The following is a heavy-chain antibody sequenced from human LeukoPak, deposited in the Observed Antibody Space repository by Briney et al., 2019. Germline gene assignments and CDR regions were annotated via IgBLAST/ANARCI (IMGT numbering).Heavy chain of an antibody. Sequence: GGSLRLSCAASGFTFRNHGMHWVRQAPGKGLEWVAVIWYDGSNQYYADSVKGRFTISRDNSKNTLWLQMNSLRAEDTAVYYCARDIASRRYDYWGQGTPVTVSS. J-gene: IGHJ4*02. CDR1: GFTFRNHG. D-gene: IGHD6-6*01. V-gene: IGHV3-33*01. CDR2: IWYDGSNQ. CDR3: ARDIASRRYDY.